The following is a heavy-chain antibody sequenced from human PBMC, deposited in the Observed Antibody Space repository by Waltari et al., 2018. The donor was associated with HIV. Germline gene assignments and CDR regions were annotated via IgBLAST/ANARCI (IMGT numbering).Heavy chain of an antibody. J-gene: IGHJ4*02. V-gene: IGHV1-3*01. CDR2: INAGNGNT. Sequence: QVQLVQSGAEVKKPGASVKVSCKASGYTFTSYAMHWVRQAPGQRLEWMGWINAGNGNTKYSQKFQGRVTITRDTSASTAYMELSSLRSEDTAVYYCASQEYYDILTGYISCDYWGQGTLVTVSS. CDR3: ASQEYYDILTGYISCDY. CDR1: GYTFTSYA. D-gene: IGHD3-9*01.